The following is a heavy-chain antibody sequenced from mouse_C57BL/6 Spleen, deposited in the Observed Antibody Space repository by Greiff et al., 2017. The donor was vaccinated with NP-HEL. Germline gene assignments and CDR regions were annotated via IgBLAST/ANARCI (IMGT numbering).Heavy chain of an antibody. D-gene: IGHD1-1*01. Sequence: VQLQQSGAELVRPGASVKLSCKASGYTFTDYYINWVKQRPGQGLEWIARIYPGSGNTYYNEKFKGKATLTAEKSSSTAYMQLSSLTSEDSAVYFCARSGSSYVWFAYWGQGTLVTVSA. CDR2: IYPGSGNT. CDR3: ARSGSSYVWFAY. CDR1: GYTFTDYY. J-gene: IGHJ3*01. V-gene: IGHV1-76*01.